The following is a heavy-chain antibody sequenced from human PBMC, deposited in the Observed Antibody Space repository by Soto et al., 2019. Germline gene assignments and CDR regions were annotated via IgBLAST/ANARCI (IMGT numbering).Heavy chain of an antibody. D-gene: IGHD2-2*01. J-gene: IGHJ5*02. CDR3: ARMVPAANNWFDP. Sequence: SETLSLTCTVSGGSISSGVYYWSWIRQHPGKGLEWIGYIYYSGSTYYNPSLKSRVTISVDTSKNQFSLKLSSVTAADTAVYYCARMVPAANNWFDPWGQGTLVTVSS. CDR1: GGSISSGVYY. V-gene: IGHV4-31*03. CDR2: IYYSGST.